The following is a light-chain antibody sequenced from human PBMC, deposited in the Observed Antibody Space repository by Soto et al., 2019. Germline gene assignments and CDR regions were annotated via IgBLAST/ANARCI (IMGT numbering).Light chain of an antibody. CDR2: DVS. CDR3: QQYGRYPLT. CDR1: QGISDW. Sequence: DIQMTQSPSTLSASVGDRITITCRASQGISDWLAWYQQRPGKAPKLLIYDVSTLDSGVPSRFSGSGSGTEFTLTISSLQPDDFATYYCQQYGRYPLTFGGGTKVDNK. J-gene: IGKJ4*01. V-gene: IGKV1-5*01.